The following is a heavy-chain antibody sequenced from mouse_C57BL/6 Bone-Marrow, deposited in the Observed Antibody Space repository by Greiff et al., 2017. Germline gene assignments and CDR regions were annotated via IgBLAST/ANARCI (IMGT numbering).Heavy chain of an antibody. CDR2: ISSGSSTI. CDR3: ARTGYYGYFDY. J-gene: IGHJ2*01. CDR1: GFTFSDYG. D-gene: IGHD2-3*01. V-gene: IGHV5-17*01. Sequence: EVKLVESGGGLVKPGGSLKLSCAASGFTFSDYGMHWVRQAPEKGLEWVAYISSGSSTIYYVDTVKGRFTISRDNAKNTLFLQMTSLRSEDTAMYYCARTGYYGYFDYWGQGTTLTVSS.